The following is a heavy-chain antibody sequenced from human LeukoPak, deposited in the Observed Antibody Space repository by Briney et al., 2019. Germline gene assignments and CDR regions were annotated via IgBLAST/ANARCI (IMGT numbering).Heavy chain of an antibody. CDR1: GFTVSSNY. Sequence: GGSLRLSCAASGFTVSSNYMSWVRQAPGKGLEWVSVIYSGGSTYYADSVKGRFTISRDNSKNTLYLQMNSLRAEDTAVYYCAKGNSGSHRGWFDPWGQGTLVTVSS. CDR3: AKGNSGSHRGWFDP. CDR2: IYSGGST. V-gene: IGHV3-66*01. J-gene: IGHJ5*02. D-gene: IGHD6-19*01.